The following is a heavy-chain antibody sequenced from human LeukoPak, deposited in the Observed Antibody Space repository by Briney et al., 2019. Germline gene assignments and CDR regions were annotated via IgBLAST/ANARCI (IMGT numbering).Heavy chain of an antibody. J-gene: IGHJ4*02. D-gene: IGHD1-7*01. CDR1: GGSISSYY. CDR3: ARGGYNWNYVPIPFDY. CDR2: IYYSGST. V-gene: IGHV4-59*08. Sequence: SSETLSLTCTVSGGSISSYYWSWIRQPPGKGLEWIGYIYYSGSTNYNPSLKSRVTISLDTSSNQFSLHLSSVTAADTAMYYCARGGYNWNYVPIPFDYWGQGTLVTVSS.